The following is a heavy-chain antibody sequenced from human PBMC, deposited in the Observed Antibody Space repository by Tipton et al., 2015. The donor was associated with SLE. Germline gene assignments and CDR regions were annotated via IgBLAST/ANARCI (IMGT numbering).Heavy chain of an antibody. CDR2: IYHSGIT. CDR3: ARRGYNYWYFDL. V-gene: IGHV4-59*01. D-gene: IGHD5-24*01. Sequence: TLSLTCTVSGGSIRSYYWTWIRQPPGKRLEWIAYIYHSGITNYNPSLQSRVTISVDRSKNQFSLKLTSVTAADTAVYYCARRGYNYWYFDLWGRGALVTVSS. CDR1: GGSIRSYY. J-gene: IGHJ2*01.